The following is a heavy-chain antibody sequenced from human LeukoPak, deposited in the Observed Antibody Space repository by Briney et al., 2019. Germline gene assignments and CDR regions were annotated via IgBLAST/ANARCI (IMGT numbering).Heavy chain of an antibody. J-gene: IGHJ4*02. CDR1: GFIVSNKY. D-gene: IGHD3-22*01. Sequence: GGSLRLSCAASGFIVSNKYMSWVRQAPGKGLEWVSAISGSGGSTYYADSVKGRFTISRDNSKNTLYLQMNSLRAEDTAVYYCAKEANYYDSSNIDYWGQGTLVTVSS. V-gene: IGHV3-23*01. CDR2: ISGSGGST. CDR3: AKEANYYDSSNIDY.